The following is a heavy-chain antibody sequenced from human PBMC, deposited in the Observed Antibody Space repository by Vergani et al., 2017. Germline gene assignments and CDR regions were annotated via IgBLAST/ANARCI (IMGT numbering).Heavy chain of an antibody. CDR2: ISYDVSNK. CDR1: VFTFTSSG. J-gene: IGHJ4*02. D-gene: IGHD6-19*01. CDR3: AKHGQTSGFIDY. V-gene: IGHV3-30*18. Sequence: HVQLVESAGDVFQPGRSLRLSCAAPVFTFTSSGIHWVRQAPGKGLEWVAVISYDVSNKYSADSLKGRFPISRDNSKNTLYLQMTSLRAEDTAVYYCAKHGQTSGFIDYWGQGTLVTVSS.